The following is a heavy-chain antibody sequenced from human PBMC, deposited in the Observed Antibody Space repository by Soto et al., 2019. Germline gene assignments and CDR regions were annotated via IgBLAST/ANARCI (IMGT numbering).Heavy chain of an antibody. CDR3: ARGKDSGYDEFDY. D-gene: IGHD5-12*01. Sequence: SVKVSCKASGGTFSSYTISWVRQAPGQGLEWMGRIIPILGIANYAQKFQGRVTITADKSTSTAYMELSSLRSEDTAVYYCARGKDSGYDEFDYWGQGTLVTVSS. J-gene: IGHJ4*02. V-gene: IGHV1-69*02. CDR2: IIPILGIA. CDR1: GGTFSSYT.